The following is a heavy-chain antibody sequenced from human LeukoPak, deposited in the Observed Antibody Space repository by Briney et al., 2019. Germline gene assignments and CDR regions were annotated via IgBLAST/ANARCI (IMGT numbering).Heavy chain of an antibody. D-gene: IGHD3-10*01. CDR3: ARSYSYYYGSGSYYNVRAFDI. J-gene: IGHJ3*02. Sequence: SETLSLTCTVSGGSISSYYWSWIRQPPGKGLEWIGYISYSGSTNYNPSLKSRVTISVDTSKNQFSLKLSSVTAADTAVYYCARSYSYYYGSGSYYNVRAFDIWGQGTMVTVSS. V-gene: IGHV4-59*08. CDR2: ISYSGST. CDR1: GGSISSYY.